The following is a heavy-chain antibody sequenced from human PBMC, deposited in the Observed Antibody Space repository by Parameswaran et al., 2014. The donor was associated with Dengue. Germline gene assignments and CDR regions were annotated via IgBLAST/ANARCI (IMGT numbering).Heavy chain of an antibody. CDR2: IYYSGST. CDR1: GGSISSYY. V-gene: IGHV4-59*01. Sequence: ETLSLTCTVSGGSISSYYWSWIRQPPGKGLEWIGYIYYSGSTNYNPSLKSRVTISVDTSKNQFSLKLSSVTAADTAVYYCARSSMTTVTDGWYFDLWGRGTLVTVSS. J-gene: IGHJ2*01. D-gene: IGHD4-17*01. CDR3: ARSSMTTVTDGWYFDL.